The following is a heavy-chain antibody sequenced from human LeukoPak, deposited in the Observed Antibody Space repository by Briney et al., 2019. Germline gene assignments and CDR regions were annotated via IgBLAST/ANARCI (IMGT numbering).Heavy chain of an antibody. D-gene: IGHD6-13*01. J-gene: IGHJ4*02. Sequence: GGSLRLSCAASGFTFSSYAMSWVRQAPGKGLEWVSAISGSGGSTYYADSVKGRFTISRDDAKESLYLQMNSLRADDTAIYYCARESSGIAATDKIDYWGQGALVTVSS. CDR3: ARESSGIAATDKIDY. CDR1: GFTFSSYA. V-gene: IGHV3-23*01. CDR2: ISGSGGST.